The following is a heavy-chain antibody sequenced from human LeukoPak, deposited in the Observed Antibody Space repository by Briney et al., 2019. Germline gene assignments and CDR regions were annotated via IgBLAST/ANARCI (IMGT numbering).Heavy chain of an antibody. V-gene: IGHV1-69*06. CDR3: VREDLLWFGELTYNWFDP. CDR1: GGTFSSYA. D-gene: IGHD3-10*01. CDR2: IIPIFGTA. J-gene: IGHJ5*02. Sequence: SVKVSCKASGGTFSSYAISWVRQAPGQGLEWMGGIIPIFGTANYAQKFQGRVTITADKSTSTAYMELSSLRSEDTAVYYCVREDLLWFGELTYNWFDPWGQGTLVTVSS.